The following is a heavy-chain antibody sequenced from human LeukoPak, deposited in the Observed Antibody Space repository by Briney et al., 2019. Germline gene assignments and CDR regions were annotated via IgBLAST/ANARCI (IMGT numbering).Heavy chain of an antibody. Sequence: ASVKVSCKASGYTFTSYGILWVRQAPGQGLEWMGWISSYNGNTHYAQKIQGRVTMTTDTSTSTAYMELRSLRSDDTAVYYCARDLEWLYPGGAFDIWGQGTMVTVSS. CDR2: ISSYNGNT. CDR1: GYTFTSYG. J-gene: IGHJ3*02. V-gene: IGHV1-18*01. CDR3: ARDLEWLYPGGAFDI. D-gene: IGHD3-3*01.